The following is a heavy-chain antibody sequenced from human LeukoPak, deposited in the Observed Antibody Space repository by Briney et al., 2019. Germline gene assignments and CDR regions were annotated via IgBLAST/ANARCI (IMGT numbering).Heavy chain of an antibody. CDR3: ARGHKENTYYDILTGYGLGRWFDP. V-gene: IGHV1-69*05. CDR2: IIPIFGTA. J-gene: IGHJ5*02. CDR1: GGTFISYA. Sequence: SVKVSCKASGGTFISYAISWVRQAPGQGLERMGRIIPIFGTANYAQKFQGRVTITTAESTSTAYMELSSLRSEDTAVYYCARGHKENTYYDILTGYGLGRWFDPWGQGTLVTVSS. D-gene: IGHD3-9*01.